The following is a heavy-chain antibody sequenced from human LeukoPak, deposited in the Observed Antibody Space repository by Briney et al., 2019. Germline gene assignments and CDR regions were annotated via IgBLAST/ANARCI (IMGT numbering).Heavy chain of an antibody. CDR3: AKDYGSGSWALDY. D-gene: IGHD3-10*01. Sequence: GGSLRLSCAASGFTFSSYSMNWVRQAPGKGLEWVSSISSSSSYIYYADSVKGRFTISRDNAKNSLYLQMNSLRAEDTAVYYCAKDYGSGSWALDYWGQGTLVAVSS. J-gene: IGHJ4*02. CDR1: GFTFSSYS. CDR2: ISSSSSYI. V-gene: IGHV3-21*01.